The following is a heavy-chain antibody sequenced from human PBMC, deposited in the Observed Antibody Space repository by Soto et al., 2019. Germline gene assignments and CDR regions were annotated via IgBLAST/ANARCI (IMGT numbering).Heavy chain of an antibody. CDR1: GFTITTYW. Sequence: GGSLRLSCAASGFTITTYWMSWVRQAPGKGLEWVANVKQDGTQKYFLDSVKGRFTISRDNAKNSLYLEMSSLRPEDTAVYYCVRGGGHFDCWGQGTRVTVAS. J-gene: IGHJ4*02. D-gene: IGHD2-15*01. V-gene: IGHV3-7*01. CDR3: VRGGGHFDC. CDR2: VKQDGTQK.